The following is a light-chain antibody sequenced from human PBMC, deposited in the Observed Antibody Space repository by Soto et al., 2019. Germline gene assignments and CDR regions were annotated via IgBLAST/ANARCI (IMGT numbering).Light chain of an antibody. Sequence: EIELTQSPATLSLSPGERATLSCRASQRVSSSSLAWYQHKPGQSPRLLIFGVSSRATDIPDRFSGSGSGTDFTLTINRLEPEDFAVYYCQQYSMSSAFGQGTKVEIK. CDR3: QQYSMSSA. V-gene: IGKV3-20*01. CDR1: QRVSSSS. CDR2: GVS. J-gene: IGKJ1*01.